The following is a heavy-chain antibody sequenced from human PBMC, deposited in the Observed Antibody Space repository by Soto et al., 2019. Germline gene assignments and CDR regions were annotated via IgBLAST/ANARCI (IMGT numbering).Heavy chain of an antibody. J-gene: IGHJ6*02. Sequence: GGSLRLSCAASGFTFSSYWMHWVRQAPGKGLVWVSRINSDGSSTSYADSVKGRFTISRDNAKNTLYLQMNSLRAEDTAVYYCARVAADDYYYYYGMDVWGQGTTVTVSS. CDR2: INSDGSST. D-gene: IGHD6-13*01. CDR1: GFTFSSYW. V-gene: IGHV3-74*01. CDR3: ARVAADDYYYYYGMDV.